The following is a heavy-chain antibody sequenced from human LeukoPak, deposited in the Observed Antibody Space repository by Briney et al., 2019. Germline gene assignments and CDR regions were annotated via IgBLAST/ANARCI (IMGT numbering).Heavy chain of an antibody. D-gene: IGHD3-22*01. J-gene: IGHJ3*02. CDR1: GFPFSRYT. CDR3: ARAGYSSGYSGNGAFDI. CDR2: ITSSSSHI. Sequence: GGSLRLSCAASGFPFSRYTMNWFRQAPGKGLEWVSSITSSSSHIYDGDSLKGGFTISRANAKTSLYLQMNRLRVEDAAVYYCARAGYSSGYSGNGAFDIWGPGTMVTVSS. V-gene: IGHV3-21*01.